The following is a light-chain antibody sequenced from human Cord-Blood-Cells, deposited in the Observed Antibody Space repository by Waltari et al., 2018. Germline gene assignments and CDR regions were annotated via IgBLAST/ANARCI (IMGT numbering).Light chain of an antibody. J-gene: IGKJ1*01. CDR1: QSVSSN. Sequence: EIVMTTSPATLSVSPGERATLSCRASQSVSSNLAWYQQKPGQAPRLLIYGAYTRATGIPARFSGSGSGTEFTLTISSLQSEDFAVYYCQQYNNWPQTFGQGTKVEIK. CDR3: QQYNNWPQT. V-gene: IGKV3-15*01. CDR2: GAY.